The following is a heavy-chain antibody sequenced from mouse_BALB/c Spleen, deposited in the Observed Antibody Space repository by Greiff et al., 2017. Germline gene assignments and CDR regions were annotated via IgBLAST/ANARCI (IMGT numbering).Heavy chain of an antibody. J-gene: IGHJ4*01. CDR1: GYTFTDYA. CDR2: ISTYYGDA. CDR3: ARCGTRARAMDY. Sequence: QVQLQQSGAELVRPGVSVKISCKGSGYTFTDYAMHWVKQSHAKSLEWIGVISTYYGDASYNQKFKGKATMTVDKSSSTAYMELARLTSEDSAIYYCARCGTRARAMDYWGQGTSGTVSS. V-gene: IGHV1S137*01. D-gene: IGHD3-1*01.